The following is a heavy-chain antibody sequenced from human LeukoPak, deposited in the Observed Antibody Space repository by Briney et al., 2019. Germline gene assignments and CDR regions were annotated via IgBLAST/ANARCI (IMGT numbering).Heavy chain of an antibody. V-gene: IGHV4-34*01. J-gene: IGHJ4*02. CDR1: GGSFSGYY. CDR3: ASGQYIVATARAGVSDY. CDR2: INHSGST. Sequence: SETLSLTCAVYGGSFSGYYWSWIRQPPGKGLEWIGEINHSGSTNYNPSLKSRVTISVDTSKNQFSLKLSSVTAADTAVYYCASGQYIVATARAGVSDYWGQGTLVTVSS. D-gene: IGHD2-21*01.